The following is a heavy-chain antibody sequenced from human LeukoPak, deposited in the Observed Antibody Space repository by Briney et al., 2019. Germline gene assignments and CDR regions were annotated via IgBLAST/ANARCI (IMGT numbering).Heavy chain of an antibody. Sequence: PGRSLRLSCAASGFTFSSYGMHWVRQAPGKGLEWVAFIRYDGSNKYYADSVKGRFTISRDNSKNTLYLQMNSLRAEDTAVYYCAKVLYSSGWYGTDVWGKGTTVTISS. CDR3: AKVLYSSGWYGTDV. D-gene: IGHD6-19*01. J-gene: IGHJ6*04. CDR2: IRYDGSNK. V-gene: IGHV3-30*02. CDR1: GFTFSSYG.